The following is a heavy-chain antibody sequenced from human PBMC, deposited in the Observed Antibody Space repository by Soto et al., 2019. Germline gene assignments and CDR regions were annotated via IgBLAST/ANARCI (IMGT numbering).Heavy chain of an antibody. CDR3: ARALYDSSGSVDY. V-gene: IGHV4-59*01. CDR1: GASISSYY. J-gene: IGHJ4*02. Sequence: SETLSLTCTVSGASISSYYWSWIRQPPGKGLEWIGYMYFNESPKYNPTLKSRVTISVDTSKNQFSLKLSSVTAADTAVYYCARALYDSSGSVDYWGQGTLVTVSS. CDR2: MYFNESP. D-gene: IGHD3-22*01.